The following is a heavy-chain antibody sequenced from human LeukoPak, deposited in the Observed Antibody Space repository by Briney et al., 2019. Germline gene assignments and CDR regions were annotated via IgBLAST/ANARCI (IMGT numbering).Heavy chain of an antibody. J-gene: IGHJ4*02. CDR3: AGGLDRVRSIAARPTTYYFDY. Sequence: SETLSLTCAVYGGSFSGYYWSWIRQPPGKGLEWIGEINHSGSTNYNPSLKSRVTISVDTSKNQFSLKLSSVTAADTAVYYCAGGLDRVRSIAARPTTYYFDYWGQGTLVTVSS. CDR1: GGSFSGYY. CDR2: INHSGST. D-gene: IGHD6-6*01. V-gene: IGHV4-34*01.